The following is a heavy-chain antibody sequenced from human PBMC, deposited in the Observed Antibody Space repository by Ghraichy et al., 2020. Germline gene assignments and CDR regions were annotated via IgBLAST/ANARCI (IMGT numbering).Heavy chain of an antibody. CDR3: AREPTQPLYYVFWSGYSVYYFDY. D-gene: IGHD3-3*01. CDR1: GGSISSSSYY. CDR2: IYYSGST. Sequence: SETLSLTCTVSGGSISSSSYYWGWIRQPPGKGLEWIGSIYYSGSTYYNPSLKSRVTISVDTSKNQFSLKLSSVTAADTADYYCAREPTQPLYYVFWSGYSVYYFDYWGQGTLVTVSS. V-gene: IGHV4-39*07. J-gene: IGHJ4*02.